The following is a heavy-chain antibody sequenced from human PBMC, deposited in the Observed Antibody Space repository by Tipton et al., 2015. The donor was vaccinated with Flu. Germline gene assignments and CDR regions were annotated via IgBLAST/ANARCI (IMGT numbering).Heavy chain of an antibody. J-gene: IGHJ5*02. Sequence: QMQLVQSGAEVKKPGASVKVSCKASGYTFTGYYMHWVRQAPGQGLEWMGRINPNSGGTNYAQKFQGRVTMTRDTSISTAYMELSRVRSDDTAVYYCAREGYYDSSGYYLNWFDPWGQGTLVPVSS. V-gene: IGHV1-2*06. CDR3: AREGYYDSSGYYLNWFDP. CDR2: INPNSGGT. D-gene: IGHD3-22*01. CDR1: GYTFTGYY.